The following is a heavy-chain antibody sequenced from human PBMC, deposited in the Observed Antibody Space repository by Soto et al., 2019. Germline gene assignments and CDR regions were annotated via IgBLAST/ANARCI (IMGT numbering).Heavy chain of an antibody. CDR1: GFTFSSYG. CDR2: IWYDGSNK. CDR3: ARVASTWYCSGGTCHFDY. J-gene: IGHJ4*02. D-gene: IGHD2-15*01. V-gene: IGHV3-33*01. Sequence: HPGGSLRLSCAASGFTFSSYGMHWVRQAPGKGLEWVAVIWYDGSNKYYADSAKGRFTISRDNSKNTLYLQMNSLRAEDTAVYYCARVASTWYCSGGTCHFDYWGQGALVTVSS.